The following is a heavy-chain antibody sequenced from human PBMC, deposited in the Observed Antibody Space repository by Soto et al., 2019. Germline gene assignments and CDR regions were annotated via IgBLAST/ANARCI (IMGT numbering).Heavy chain of an antibody. D-gene: IGHD1-26*01. V-gene: IGHV3-23*01. CDR2: SSGSGGST. CDR3: AKASVRYKSGCDD. J-gene: IGHJ4*02. CDR1: GFTFSSYA. Sequence: GGSLRLSCAASGFTFSSYAISWVRQAPGKGLEWVSASSGSGGSTYYADSVKGRFTISRDKSKNTLYLQRNSLRAEDTAVYYCAKASVRYKSGCDDWGQGTLVTVSS.